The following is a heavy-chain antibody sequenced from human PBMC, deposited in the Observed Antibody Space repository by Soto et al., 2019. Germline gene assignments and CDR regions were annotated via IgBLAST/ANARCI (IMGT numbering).Heavy chain of an antibody. V-gene: IGHV4-4*07. CDR3: AVGVMVRGAITYYYYGMDV. D-gene: IGHD3-10*01. CDR1: GGSISSYY. Sequence: PSETLSLTCTVSGGSISSYYWSWIRQPAGKGLEWIGRIYTSGSTNYNPSLKSRVTMSVDTSKNQFSLKLSSVTAADTAVYYCAVGVMVRGAITYYYYGMDVWGQGTTVTVSS. J-gene: IGHJ6*02. CDR2: IYTSGST.